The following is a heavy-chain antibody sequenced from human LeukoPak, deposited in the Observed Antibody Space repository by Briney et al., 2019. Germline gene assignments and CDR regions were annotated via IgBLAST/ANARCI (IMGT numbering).Heavy chain of an antibody. Sequence: GGSLRLSCAASGFTFTSYSMSWVRQAPGKGLEWVSGTSDRGDYTYYADSVKGRFTTSRDSSKNTLFLQMNSLRAEDTALYFCARKAQYNGHYPLDYWGQGTLVTVSS. CDR1: GFTFTSYS. V-gene: IGHV3-23*01. J-gene: IGHJ4*02. CDR3: ARKAQYNGHYPLDY. CDR2: TSDRGDYT. D-gene: IGHD1-7*01.